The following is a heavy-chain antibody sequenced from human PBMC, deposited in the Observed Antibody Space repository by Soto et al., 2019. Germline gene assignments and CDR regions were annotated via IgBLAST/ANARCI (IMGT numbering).Heavy chain of an antibody. CDR2: INGRGSTT. J-gene: IGHJ4*02. CDR3: AKESRLDCSGGNGLYLDS. Sequence: EVELLEAGGGLAQPGGSLRLSCAASGFTFGIHAMTWIRQVPGKGLEWVANINGRGSTTNYAGSVKGRFTISRDNTNNTGDLQMTGLRQEDTALYYCAKESRLDCSGGNGLYLDSWGQGVLVTVSS. D-gene: IGHD2-15*01. CDR1: GFTFGIHA. V-gene: IGHV3-23*01.